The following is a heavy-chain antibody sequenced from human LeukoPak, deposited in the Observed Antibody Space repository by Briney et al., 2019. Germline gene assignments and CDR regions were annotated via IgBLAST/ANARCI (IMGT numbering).Heavy chain of an antibody. CDR3: ARWSCSGGSCYPGYAFDI. CDR2: IDYSGST. J-gene: IGHJ3*02. D-gene: IGHD2-15*01. Sequence: PWETLSLTCTVSGGSISSYYWSWIRQPPGKGLEWIGYIDYSGSTNYNPSPKSRVTISVDTSKTQFSLKLSSVPDAETAVYYCARWSCSGGSCYPGYAFDIWGQGTMVTVSS. V-gene: IGHV4-59*01. CDR1: GGSISSYY.